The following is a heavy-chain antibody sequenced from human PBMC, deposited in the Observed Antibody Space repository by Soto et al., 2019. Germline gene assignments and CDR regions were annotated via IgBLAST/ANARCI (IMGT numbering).Heavy chain of an antibody. D-gene: IGHD6-6*01. CDR1: GFTVSSNY. CDR2: IYSGGST. CDR3: ARSAAHEDFDY. V-gene: IGHV3-53*04. J-gene: IGHJ4*02. Sequence: GGSLRLSCAASGFTVSSNYMSWVRPAPGKGLEWVSVIYSGGSTYYADSVKGRFTISRHNSKNTLYLQMNSLRAEDTAVYYCARSAAHEDFDYWGQGTLVTVSS.